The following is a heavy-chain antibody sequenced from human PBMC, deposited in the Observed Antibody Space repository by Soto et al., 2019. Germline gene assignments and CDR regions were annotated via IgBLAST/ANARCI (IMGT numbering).Heavy chain of an antibody. CDR1: GFTFSSYA. V-gene: IGHV3-23*01. J-gene: IGHJ4*02. D-gene: IGHD3-22*01. CDR2: ISSSGSST. Sequence: GESLRLSCAASGFTFSSYAISWVRQAQGKGMGWVSAISSSGSSTYYADSVKGRFAISRDNSKNTLYLQMNRLRAEDTAVYYCAKDPYYYDSSGYPLGYWGQGTLVTVSS. CDR3: AKDPYYYDSSGYPLGY.